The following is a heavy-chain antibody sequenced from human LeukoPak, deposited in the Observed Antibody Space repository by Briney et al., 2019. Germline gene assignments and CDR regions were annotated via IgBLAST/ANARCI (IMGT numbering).Heavy chain of an antibody. V-gene: IGHV4-38-2*02. D-gene: IGHD6-13*01. CDR2: IYHSGST. J-gene: IGHJ4*02. Sequence: SETLSLTCTVSGYSISSGYYWGWIRQPPGKGLEWIGSIYHSGSTYYNPSLKSRVTISVDTSKNQFSLKLSSVTAADTAVYYCARQHSSSSWYSHFDYWGQGTLVTVSS. CDR1: GYSISSGYY. CDR3: ARQHSSSSWYSHFDY.